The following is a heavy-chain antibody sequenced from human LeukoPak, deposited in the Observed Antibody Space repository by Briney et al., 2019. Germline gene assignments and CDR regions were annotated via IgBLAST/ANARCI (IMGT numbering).Heavy chain of an antibody. CDR1: GFTFSSYG. Sequence: GGSLRLSCAASGFTFSSYGMHWVRQAPGKGLEWVAFIRYDGSNKYYADSVKGRFTISRDNSKNTLYLQMNSLRAEDTAVYYCAKDADGYGVMESWYFDLWGRGTLVTVSS. V-gene: IGHV3-30*02. D-gene: IGHD5-24*01. CDR2: IRYDGSNK. CDR3: AKDADGYGVMESWYFDL. J-gene: IGHJ2*01.